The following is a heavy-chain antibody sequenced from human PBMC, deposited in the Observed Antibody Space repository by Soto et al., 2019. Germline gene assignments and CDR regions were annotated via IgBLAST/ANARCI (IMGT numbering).Heavy chain of an antibody. CDR1: GFSRSTSGVA. V-gene: IGHV2-5*01. J-gene: IGHJ4*02. Sequence: QITLKESGPTLVQPTQPLTLTFTFSGFSRSTSGVAVCWIRQPPGKALERLALIYWNDDKRYSPSLKSRLTITEDTSKHQVVLTMTNMDRVDTATYYCAHRRHYYDRSGYFDYWGQGTLVTVCS. CDR2: IYWNDDK. D-gene: IGHD3-22*01. CDR3: AHRRHYYDRSGYFDY.